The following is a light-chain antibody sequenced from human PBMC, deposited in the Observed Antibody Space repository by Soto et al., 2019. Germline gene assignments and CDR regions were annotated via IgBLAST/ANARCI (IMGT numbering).Light chain of an antibody. Sequence: QSVLTQPRSVSGAPGQSVTISCTGTSSDVGRYDYVSWYQQHPGKAPKLIVYDVTERPSGVPDRFSGSKSGNTASLTISGLQAEDEADYSCCSFAGSYSYVFGNGTKATVL. CDR2: DVT. J-gene: IGLJ1*01. CDR1: SSDVGRYDY. V-gene: IGLV2-11*01. CDR3: CSFAGSYSYV.